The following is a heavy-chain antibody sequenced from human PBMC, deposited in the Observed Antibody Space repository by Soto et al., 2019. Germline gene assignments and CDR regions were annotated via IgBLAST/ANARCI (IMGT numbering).Heavy chain of an antibody. D-gene: IGHD3-22*01. CDR2: IYHSGSS. Sequence: SETLSLTCAVSGYSISSGYYWGWIRQPPGKGLEWIGSIYHSGSSYYNPSLKSRVTISVDTSKNQCSLKLSSVTAADTAVYYCARDLRYYDSSGYSDYWGQGTLVTVSS. V-gene: IGHV4-38-2*02. J-gene: IGHJ4*02. CDR1: GYSISSGYY. CDR3: ARDLRYYDSSGYSDY.